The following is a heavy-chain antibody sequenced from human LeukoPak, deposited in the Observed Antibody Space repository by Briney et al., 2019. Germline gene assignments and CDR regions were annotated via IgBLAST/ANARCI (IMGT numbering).Heavy chain of an antibody. CDR2: IVPKSGAT. CDR1: GCTFTDYY. Sequence: VASVKVSCKDSGCTFTDYYMHWVRQAPGQGLEWMAWIVPKSGATNYAQKFQGRVTMTRDTSISTAYMELSRLRSDDTAVHYCARSNHYYGSASGDAFDIWGQRTMVTLSS. J-gene: IGHJ3*02. D-gene: IGHD3-10*01. V-gene: IGHV1-2*02. CDR3: ARSNHYYGSASGDAFDI.